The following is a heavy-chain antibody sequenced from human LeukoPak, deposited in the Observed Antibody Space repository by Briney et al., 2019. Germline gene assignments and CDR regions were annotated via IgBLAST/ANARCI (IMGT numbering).Heavy chain of an antibody. J-gene: IGHJ4*02. CDR3: AGYNCSSTRCYTGGFDY. CDR2: ISVSGSST. CDR1: GFTFSSCA. Sequence: GGSLRLSCAASGFTFSSCAMSWVRQAPGKGLEWVSAISVSGSSTYYADSVKGRFTISRDNSKNTLYLQMNSLRAEDTAIYYCAGYNCSSTRCYTGGFDYWGQGTLVTVSS. D-gene: IGHD2-2*02. V-gene: IGHV3-23*01.